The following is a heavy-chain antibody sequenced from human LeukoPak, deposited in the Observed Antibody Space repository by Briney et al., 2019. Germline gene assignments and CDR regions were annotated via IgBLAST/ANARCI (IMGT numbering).Heavy chain of an antibody. Sequence: SETLSLTCAVSGGSISSSNWWSWVRQPPGKGLEWIGKIYHSGSTNYNPSLKSRVTISVDKSKNQFSLKLSSVTAADTAVYYCARVPYYYGSGAYYYYGMDVWGQGTTVTVSS. CDR1: GGSISSSNW. D-gene: IGHD3-10*01. CDR2: IYHSGST. CDR3: ARVPYYYGSGAYYYYGMDV. J-gene: IGHJ6*02. V-gene: IGHV4-4*02.